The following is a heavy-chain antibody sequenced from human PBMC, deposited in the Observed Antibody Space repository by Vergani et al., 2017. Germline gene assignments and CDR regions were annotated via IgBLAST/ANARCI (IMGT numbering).Heavy chain of an antibody. V-gene: IGHV3-30*03. Sequence: QVHLVESGGGVVQPGRSLRLSCVVSGFTSSYYVLHWVRQAPGKGLEWVAVISYEGTQKYYADSVKGRFTISRDNSNSTLYLQMNSLRTEDTAVYYCATKSCGTPGCQIGYFREWGQGTLVTVSS. CDR3: ATKSCGTPGCQIGYFRE. D-gene: IGHD1-1*01. J-gene: IGHJ1*01. CDR2: ISYEGTQK. CDR1: GFTSSYYV.